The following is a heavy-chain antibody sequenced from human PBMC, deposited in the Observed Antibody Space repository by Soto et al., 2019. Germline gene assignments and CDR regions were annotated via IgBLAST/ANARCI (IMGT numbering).Heavy chain of an antibody. CDR3: ARIRRSGYYYYFDY. J-gene: IGHJ4*02. Sequence: DSGPTLVNPTETLTLTCTVSGFSLSNARMGVSWIRQPPGKALEWLAHIFSNDEKSYSTSLKSRLTISKDTSKSQVVLTMTNMDPVDTATYYCARIRRSGYYYYFDYWGQGTLVTVSS. CDR1: GFSLSNARMG. CDR2: IFSNDEK. V-gene: IGHV2-26*01. D-gene: IGHD3-22*01.